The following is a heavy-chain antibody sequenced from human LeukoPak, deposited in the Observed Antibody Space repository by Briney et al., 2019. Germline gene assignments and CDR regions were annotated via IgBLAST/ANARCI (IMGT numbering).Heavy chain of an antibody. J-gene: IGHJ4*02. CDR3: AKAYSSGHGTVVDY. CDR1: GFTFGSYA. Sequence: GGSLRLSCAASGFTFGSYAMSWVRQAPGKGLEWVSAISVSGGSTYYADSVKGRFTISRDNSKNTLYLQMNSLRAEDTAVYYCAKAYSSGHGTVVDYWGQGTLATVSS. D-gene: IGHD6-19*01. V-gene: IGHV3-23*01. CDR2: ISVSGGST.